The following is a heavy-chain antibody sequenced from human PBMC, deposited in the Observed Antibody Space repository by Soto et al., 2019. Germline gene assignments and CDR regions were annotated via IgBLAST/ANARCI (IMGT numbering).Heavy chain of an antibody. J-gene: IGHJ3*02. V-gene: IGHV3-23*01. Sequence: GSLRLSCAASGFTFSSYAMSWVRQAPGKGLEWVSAISGSGGSTYYADSVKGRFTISRDNSKNTLYLQMNSLRAEDTAVYYCAKARADCGGDCYDLDIWGQGTMVTVSS. CDR1: GFTFSSYA. D-gene: IGHD2-21*02. CDR3: AKARADCGGDCYDLDI. CDR2: ISGSGGST.